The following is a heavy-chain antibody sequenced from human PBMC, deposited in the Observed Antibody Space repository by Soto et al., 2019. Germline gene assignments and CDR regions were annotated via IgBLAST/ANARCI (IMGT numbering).Heavy chain of an antibody. V-gene: IGHV3-11*01. CDR2: ISSSGNTI. J-gene: IGHJ4*02. CDR3: AKMSSENYYDPVFS. CDR1: GFTFSDYY. D-gene: IGHD3-22*01. Sequence: QVRLVESGGGLVKTSGSLRIACAASGFTFSDYYMSWARQAPGKGLEWVSYISSSGNTIYYADSVKGRFTISRDNAKNSVYLQMNSLRAEDTALYFCAKMSSENYYDPVFSWGQGTLVTVSS.